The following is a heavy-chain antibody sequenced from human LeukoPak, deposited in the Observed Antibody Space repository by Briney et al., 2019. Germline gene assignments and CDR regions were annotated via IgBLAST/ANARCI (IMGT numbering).Heavy chain of an antibody. Sequence: GGSLRLSCATSGFSFYDAWLSWVRQAPGKGLEWVGRIKGTSAGGATDYAAPVKGRFTISRDDSKNTLYLQMNSLKTEDTAVYYCTYYILHWGQGTLVTVSS. D-gene: IGHD1-26*01. V-gene: IGHV3-15*01. CDR2: IKGTSAGGAT. CDR1: GFSFYDAW. CDR3: TYYILH. J-gene: IGHJ1*01.